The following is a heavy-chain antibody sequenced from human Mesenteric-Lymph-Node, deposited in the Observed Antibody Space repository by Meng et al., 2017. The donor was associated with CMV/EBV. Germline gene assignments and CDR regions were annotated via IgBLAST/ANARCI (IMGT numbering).Heavy chain of an antibody. J-gene: IGHJ3*02. V-gene: IGHV1-2*02. CDR1: GYTFTGYY. D-gene: IGHD6-13*01. Sequence: ASVKVSCKASGYTFTGYYMHWVRQAPGQGLEWMGWINPNSGGTNYAQKFQGRVTMTRDTSISTAYMELSSLRSEDTAVYYCARGLRIAAASDAFDIWGQGTMVTVSS. CDR2: INPNSGGT. CDR3: ARGLRIAAASDAFDI.